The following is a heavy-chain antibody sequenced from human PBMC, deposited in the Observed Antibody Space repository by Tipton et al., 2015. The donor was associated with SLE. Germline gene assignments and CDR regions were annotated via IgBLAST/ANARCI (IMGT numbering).Heavy chain of an antibody. CDR1: GGSISSSSYY. Sequence: GSLRLSCTVSGGSISSSSYYWGWIRQPPGKGLEWIGSIYYSGSTYYNPSLKSRVTISVDTSKDQFSLKLSSVTAADTAVYYCARDLPYSSSSSGAFDIWGQGTMVTVSS. J-gene: IGHJ3*02. V-gene: IGHV4-39*07. D-gene: IGHD6-6*01. CDR3: ARDLPYSSSSSGAFDI. CDR2: IYYSGST.